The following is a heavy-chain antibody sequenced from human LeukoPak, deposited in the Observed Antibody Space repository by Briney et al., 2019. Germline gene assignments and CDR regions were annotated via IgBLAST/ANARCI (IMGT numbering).Heavy chain of an antibody. CDR1: GGSITSRDFY. V-gene: IGHV4-39*07. CDR2: IYYRGTT. J-gene: IGHJ3*01. Sequence: SETLSLTCTVSGGSITSRDFYWGWIRQSPGKGLEWSGSIYYRGTTYYTPSLKSRVTMSVDTSKHQFSLSLTSVTAADTAVYYCARDRGVYMGGDNDFDVWGQGTMVTVSS. CDR3: ARDRGVYMGGDNDFDV. D-gene: IGHD2-8*02.